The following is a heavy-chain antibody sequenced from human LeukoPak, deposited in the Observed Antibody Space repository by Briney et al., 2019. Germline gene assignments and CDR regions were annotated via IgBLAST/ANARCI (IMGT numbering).Heavy chain of an antibody. CDR1: GFTFSDAW. CDR3: TTIDYTFDS. D-gene: IGHD4-11*01. V-gene: IGHV3-15*01. CDR2: IKSKNDGGTT. Sequence: GGSLRLSCAASGFTFSDAWMSWVRQAPGKGLEWVGRIKSKNDGGTTDYSAPVKGRFTISRDDSKNTLFLQMNSLKIEVTAMYYCTTIDYTFDSWGQGTLLTVSS. J-gene: IGHJ4*02.